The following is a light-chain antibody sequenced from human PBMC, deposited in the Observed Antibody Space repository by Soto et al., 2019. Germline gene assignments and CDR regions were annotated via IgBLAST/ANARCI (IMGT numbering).Light chain of an antibody. CDR3: QQRSNWPIT. J-gene: IGKJ5*01. CDR1: QSVSSY. V-gene: IGKV3-11*01. CDR2: DAS. Sequence: EIWLTQSPPTLSLAPGEKTPLSCRASQSVSSYLAWYQQKPGQAPRLLIYDASNRATGIPARFSGSGSGTDFTLIIGSLEPEDFALYYCQQRSNWPITFGQGTRLEIK.